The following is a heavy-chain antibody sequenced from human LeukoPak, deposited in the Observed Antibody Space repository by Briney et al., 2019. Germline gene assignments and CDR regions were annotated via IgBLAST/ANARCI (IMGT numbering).Heavy chain of an antibody. CDR3: AREGGIVGATTDFDY. Sequence: GGSLRLSCAASGFTVSSNYMSWVRQAPGKGLEWVSVIYSGGSTYYADSVKGRFTISRDNSKNTLYLQMNSLRAEDTAVYYCAREGGIVGATTDFDYWGQGTLVTVSS. CDR1: GFTVSSNY. CDR2: IYSGGST. V-gene: IGHV3-53*01. D-gene: IGHD1-26*01. J-gene: IGHJ4*02.